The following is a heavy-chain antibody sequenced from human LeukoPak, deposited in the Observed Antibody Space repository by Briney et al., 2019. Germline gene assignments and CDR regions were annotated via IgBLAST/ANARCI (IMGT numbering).Heavy chain of an antibody. J-gene: IGHJ4*02. CDR1: GFTFGSYD. CDR2: IGTAGDT. Sequence: GGSLRLSCAASGFTFGSYDMHWVRQATGKGLEWVSAIGTAGDTYYPGSVKGRFTISRDNSKNTLYLQMNSLRAEDTAVYYCARGELPTEFDYWGQGTLVTVSS. CDR3: ARGELPTEFDY. D-gene: IGHD1-7*01. V-gene: IGHV3-13*01.